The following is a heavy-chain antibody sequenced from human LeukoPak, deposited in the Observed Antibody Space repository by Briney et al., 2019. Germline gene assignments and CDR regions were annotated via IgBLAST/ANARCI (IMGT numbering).Heavy chain of an antibody. CDR2: IIPIFGTA. V-gene: IGHV1-69*13. CDR3: ARCIQYYYDSSGYYHYYYYMDV. J-gene: IGHJ6*03. Sequence: GASVKVSCKASGGTFSSYAISWVRQAPGQGLEWMGGIIPIFGTANYAQKFQGRVTITADESTSTAYMELSSLRSEDTAVYYCARCIQYYYDSSGYYHYYYYMDVWGKGTTVTISS. CDR1: GGTFSSYA. D-gene: IGHD3-22*01.